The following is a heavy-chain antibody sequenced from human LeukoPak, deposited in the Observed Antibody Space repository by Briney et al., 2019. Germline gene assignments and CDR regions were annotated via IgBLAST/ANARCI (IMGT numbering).Heavy chain of an antibody. CDR1: GFTFGSYW. CDR2: IKQDGSQK. J-gene: IGHJ2*01. Sequence: PGGPHRLSCALSGFTFGSYWMSWVRQAPGKGLEWVANIKQDGSQKYYVDSVKGRFTISRDNAKNSLYLQMNSLRAEDTAVYYCARDYDYVWGSYRHWYFDLWGRGTLVTVSS. V-gene: IGHV3-7*05. D-gene: IGHD3-16*02. CDR3: ARDYDYVWGSYRHWYFDL.